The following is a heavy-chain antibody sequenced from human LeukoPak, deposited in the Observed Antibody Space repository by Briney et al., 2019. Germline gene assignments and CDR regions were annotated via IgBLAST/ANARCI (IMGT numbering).Heavy chain of an antibody. V-gene: IGHV1-69*05. J-gene: IGHJ5*02. D-gene: IGHD5-24*01. CDR2: IIPIFGTT. CDR1: GGTFSSYA. CDR3: ARGSVLEMATISGSWFDP. Sequence: VASVKVSCKASGGTFSSYAISWVRQAPGQGLEWMGGIIPIFGTTNYAQKFQGRVTITTDESTSTAYMELSSLRSEDTAVYYCARGSVLEMATISGSWFDPWGQGTLVTVSS.